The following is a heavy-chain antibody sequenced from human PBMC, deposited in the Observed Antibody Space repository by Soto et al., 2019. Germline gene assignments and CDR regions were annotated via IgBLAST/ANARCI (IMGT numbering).Heavy chain of an antibody. CDR1: GGSFSGYY. CDR3: ARRTNDYGGNSFDS. D-gene: IGHD4-17*01. V-gene: IGHV4-34*01. Sequence: PSETLSLTCAVYGGSFSGYYWRWIRQPPGKGLEWIGEINHSGSTNYNPSLKSRVTISVDTSKNQFSLNLSSVTAADTAVYYCARRTNDYGGNSFDSWGQGTLVTVSS. CDR2: INHSGST. J-gene: IGHJ4*02.